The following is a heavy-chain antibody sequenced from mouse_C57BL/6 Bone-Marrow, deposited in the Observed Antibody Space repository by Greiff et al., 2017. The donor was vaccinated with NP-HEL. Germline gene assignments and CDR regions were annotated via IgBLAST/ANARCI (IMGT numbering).Heavy chain of an antibody. V-gene: IGHV3-8*01. CDR2: ISYSGST. D-gene: IGHD2-2*01. Sequence: EVKLLESGPGLAKPSQTLSLTCSVTGYSITSDYWNWIRKFPGNKLEYMGYISYSGSTYYNPSLKSRISITRDTSKNQDYLQLNSVTTEDTATYYCARSPLWLRRNYYAMDYWGQGTSVTVSS. J-gene: IGHJ4*01. CDR3: ARSPLWLRRNYYAMDY. CDR1: GYSITSDY.